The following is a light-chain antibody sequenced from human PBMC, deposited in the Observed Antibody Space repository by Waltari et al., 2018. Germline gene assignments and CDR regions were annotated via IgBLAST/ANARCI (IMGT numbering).Light chain of an antibody. CDR3: QQSYSTLLFT. V-gene: IGKV1-5*03. CDR1: QSISSW. J-gene: IGKJ3*01. CDR2: MAS. Sequence: DIQMTQSPSTLSASVGDRVTITCRASQSISSWLAWYQQKPGKAPKVLIYMASNLEGGVPSRFSGSGSGTEFTLTISSLQPDDVATYYCQQSYSTLLFTFGPGTKVDIK.